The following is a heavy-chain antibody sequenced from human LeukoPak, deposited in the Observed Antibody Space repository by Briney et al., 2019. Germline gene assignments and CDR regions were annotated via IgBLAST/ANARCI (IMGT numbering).Heavy chain of an antibody. V-gene: IGHV4-34*01. CDR3: ARGSITIFGVVTH. D-gene: IGHD3-3*01. Sequence: SETLSLTRAVYGGSFSGYYWSWIRQPPGKGLEWIGEINHSGSTNYNPSLKSRVAISVDTSKNQFSLKLSSVTAADTAVYYCARGSITIFGVVTHWGQGTLVTVSS. CDR1: GGSFSGYY. CDR2: INHSGST. J-gene: IGHJ4*02.